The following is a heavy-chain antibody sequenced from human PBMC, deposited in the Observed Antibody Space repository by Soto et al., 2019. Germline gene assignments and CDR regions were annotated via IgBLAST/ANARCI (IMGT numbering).Heavy chain of an antibody. CDR2: IYYSGST. CDR3: ARARAYCGGDCYGLIDY. V-gene: IGHV4-30-4*01. CDR1: GGSISSGDYY. Sequence: PSETLSLTCTVSGGSISSGDYYWSWIRQPPGKGLEWIGYIYYSGSTYYNPSLKSRVTISVDTSKNQFSLKLSSVTAADTAVYYCARARAYCGGDCYGLIDYWGQGTLVTVSS. D-gene: IGHD2-21*02. J-gene: IGHJ4*02.